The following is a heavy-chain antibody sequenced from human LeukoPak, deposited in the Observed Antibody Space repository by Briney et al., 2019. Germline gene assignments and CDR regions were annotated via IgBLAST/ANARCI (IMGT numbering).Heavy chain of an antibody. CDR3: VRDRELNY. CDR1: GGSIISSNHY. D-gene: IGHD1-7*01. V-gene: IGHV4-39*07. J-gene: IGHJ4*02. Sequence: PSETLSLTCTVSGGSIISSNHYWGWTRQPPGKGLEWFGSISYSGGTAYNPSLKSRATISADTSKNQFSLKLSSVTAADTAVYYCVRDRELNYWGQGTLVTVSS. CDR2: ISYSGGT.